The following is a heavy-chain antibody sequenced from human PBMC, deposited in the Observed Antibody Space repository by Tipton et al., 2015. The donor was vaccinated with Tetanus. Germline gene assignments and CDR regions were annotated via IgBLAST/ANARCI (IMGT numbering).Heavy chain of an antibody. CDR3: ARDPGIASAGLWFDP. V-gene: IGHV4-61*08. Sequence: TLSLTCSVSGGSLRSGDHYWSWIRQPPGKGLEWIGYVYYTGSTNHNPSLKSRVTISMDRSKNQISLQLTSVTAADTAVYFCARDPGIASAGLWFDPWGQGTLVTVSS. CDR1: GGSLRSGDHY. D-gene: IGHD6-13*01. CDR2: VYYTGST. J-gene: IGHJ5*02.